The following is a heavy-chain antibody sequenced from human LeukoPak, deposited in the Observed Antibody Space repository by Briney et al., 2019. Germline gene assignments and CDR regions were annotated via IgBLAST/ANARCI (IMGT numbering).Heavy chain of an antibody. Sequence: GESLQISCTASGYSFTSYWIGWVRQMSGKGLEWMGIIYPGDSDNRYSPSFKGQVTISVDKSISTAYLQWSSRKASDTAMYYCASGRLRRTRDAFDIWGQGTMVTVSS. CDR1: GYSFTSYW. J-gene: IGHJ3*02. CDR2: IYPGDSDN. D-gene: IGHD4-17*01. V-gene: IGHV5-51*01. CDR3: ASGRLRRTRDAFDI.